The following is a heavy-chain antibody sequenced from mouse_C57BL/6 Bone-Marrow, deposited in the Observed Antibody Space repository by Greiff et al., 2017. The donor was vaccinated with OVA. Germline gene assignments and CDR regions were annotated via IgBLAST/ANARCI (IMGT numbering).Heavy chain of an antibody. V-gene: IGHV1-69*01. Sequence: QVQLQQPGAELVMPGASVKLSCKASGYTFTSYWMHWVKQRPGQGLEWIGEIDPSDSYTNYNQKFKGKSTLTVDKSSITAYMQLSSLTSEDSAVYYCASLFITTVVAPWYFDVWGTGTTVTVSS. CDR1: GYTFTSYW. CDR3: ASLFITTVVAPWYFDV. J-gene: IGHJ1*03. CDR2: IDPSDSYT. D-gene: IGHD1-1*01.